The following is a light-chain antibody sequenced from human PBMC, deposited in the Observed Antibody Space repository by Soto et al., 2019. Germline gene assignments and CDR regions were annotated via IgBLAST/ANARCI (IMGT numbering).Light chain of an antibody. CDR3: QSYDDRLSGVV. J-gene: IGLJ2*01. CDR2: ANS. V-gene: IGLV1-40*01. CDR1: SSNIGADYY. Sequence: QSVLTQPPSVSGAPGQRVTISCTGSSSNIGADYYVQWYQQLPGTAPKLLIYANSNRPSGVPDRFSGSKSGTSASLAITGLQAEDEADYYCQSYDDRLSGVVFGGGTKLPVL.